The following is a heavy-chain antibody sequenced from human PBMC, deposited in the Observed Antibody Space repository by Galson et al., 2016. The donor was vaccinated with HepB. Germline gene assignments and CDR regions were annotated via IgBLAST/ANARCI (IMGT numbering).Heavy chain of an antibody. Sequence: PALVKPTQTLTLTCSFSGFSVNDDGVAVGWTRQPPEKALEWLAIIYWDDDERYSASLQSRLAITKDIYRNQVVLSMTNMDFEDIGTYYCAQYRRSSGFYSAHYWGQGALVTVSS. CDR2: IYWDDDE. CDR1: GFSVNDDGVA. D-gene: IGHD1-26*01. V-gene: IGHV2-5*02. J-gene: IGHJ4*02. CDR3: AQYRRSSGFYSAHY.